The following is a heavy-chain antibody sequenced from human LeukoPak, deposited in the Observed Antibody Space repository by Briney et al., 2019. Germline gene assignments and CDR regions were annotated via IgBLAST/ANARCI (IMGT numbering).Heavy chain of an antibody. D-gene: IGHD3-9*01. V-gene: IGHV3-23*01. CDR1: GFTFKNYA. CDR2: LSASGGTT. Sequence: GGSLRLSCVASGFTFKNYAMTWVRQAPGKGLEWVSTLSASGGTTYYADSVEGRFTISRDNSKNTLYLHMNSLRAEDTAVYFCAKRVSRLTDHYRHYFDSWGQGTLDTVSS. J-gene: IGHJ4*02. CDR3: AKRVSRLTDHYRHYFDS.